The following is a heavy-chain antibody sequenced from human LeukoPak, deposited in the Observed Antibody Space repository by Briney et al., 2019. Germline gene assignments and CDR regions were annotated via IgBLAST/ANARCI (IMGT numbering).Heavy chain of an antibody. D-gene: IGHD2-8*01. CDR2: ISSSSSYI. J-gene: IGHJ4*02. Sequence: GGSLRLSCAACGFTFSSYSMNWVRQAPGKGLEWVSSISSSSSYIYYADSVKGRFTISRDNAKNSLYLQMNSLRAEDTAVYYCARIGGLYPLDYWGQGTLVTVSS. CDR1: GFTFSSYS. V-gene: IGHV3-21*01. CDR3: ARIGGLYPLDY.